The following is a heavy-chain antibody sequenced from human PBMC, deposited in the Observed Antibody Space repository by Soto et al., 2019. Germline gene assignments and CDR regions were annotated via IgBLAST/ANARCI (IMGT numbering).Heavy chain of an antibody. CDR1: GYTLTGLS. Sequence: QVQLVQSGAEVKKPGASVKVSCKVSGYTLTGLSMHWVRQAPGKGLEWVGGFDPEDGKRIYAQKLQGRVTMTEDTSTDTGYMEQSSLRSEDTAVYYCATVEPLGYCTHSLCVSWDYWGQGTLVTVSS. J-gene: IGHJ4*02. V-gene: IGHV1-24*01. D-gene: IGHD2-8*01. CDR2: FDPEDGKR. CDR3: ATVEPLGYCTHSLCVSWDY.